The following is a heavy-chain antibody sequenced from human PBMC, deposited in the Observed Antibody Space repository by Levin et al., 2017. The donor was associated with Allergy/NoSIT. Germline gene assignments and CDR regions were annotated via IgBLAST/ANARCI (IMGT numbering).Heavy chain of an antibody. CDR2: IKQDGSEK. CDR1: XXXXSRYR. Sequence: GGSLRLSCAASXXXXSRYRRYWGVQRPGKGLEWVANIKQDGSEKYYVDSVKGRFTISRDNAKNSLYLQMNSLRAEDTAVYYCARDDFWSGSPDWFDPWGQGTLVTVSS. V-gene: IGHV3-7*01. J-gene: IGHJ5*02. CDR3: ARDDFWSGSPDWFDP. D-gene: IGHD3-3*01.